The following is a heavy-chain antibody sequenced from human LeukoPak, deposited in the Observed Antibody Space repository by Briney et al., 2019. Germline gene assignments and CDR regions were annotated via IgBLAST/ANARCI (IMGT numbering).Heavy chain of an antibody. J-gene: IGHJ3*02. Sequence: PSVTLSITCTVTGGTISSYYWSWIRQPPGKGLEWIGRIYTSGSTNYNPSLKSRVTMSVDTSKNQFSLKLSSVTAADTAVYYCAREVAGRRYDAFDIWGQGTMVTVSS. V-gene: IGHV4-4*07. CDR3: AREVAGRRYDAFDI. CDR1: GGTISSYY. CDR2: IYTSGST. D-gene: IGHD2-15*01.